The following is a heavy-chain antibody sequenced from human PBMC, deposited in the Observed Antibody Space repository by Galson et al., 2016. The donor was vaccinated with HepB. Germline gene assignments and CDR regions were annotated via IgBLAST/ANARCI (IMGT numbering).Heavy chain of an antibody. Sequence: SVKVSCKVSGYTLTKLSINWVRQAPGKGLEWMGPFDPEDGKTINAQKFQGRVTMTEDTSTDTAYMELSRLTSEDTAVYYCATGSDANSGYYYYGMDVWGQGTTVTVSS. CDR2: FDPEDGKT. CDR3: ATGSDANSGYYYYGMDV. J-gene: IGHJ6*02. CDR1: GYTLTKLS. D-gene: IGHD3-22*01. V-gene: IGHV1-24*01.